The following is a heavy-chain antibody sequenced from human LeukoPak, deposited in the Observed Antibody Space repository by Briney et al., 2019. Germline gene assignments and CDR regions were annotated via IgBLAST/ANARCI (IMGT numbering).Heavy chain of an antibody. J-gene: IGHJ4*02. CDR2: ISYDGSNK. Sequence: GRSLRLSCAASGFTFSSYGMHWVRQAPGKGLEWVAVISYDGSNKYYADSVKGRFTISRDNSKNTLYLQMNSLRAEDTAVYYCAKDQVTFGGVIVYYFDYWGQGTLVTVSS. CDR3: AKDQVTFGGVIVYYFDY. D-gene: IGHD3-16*02. CDR1: GFTFSSYG. V-gene: IGHV3-30*18.